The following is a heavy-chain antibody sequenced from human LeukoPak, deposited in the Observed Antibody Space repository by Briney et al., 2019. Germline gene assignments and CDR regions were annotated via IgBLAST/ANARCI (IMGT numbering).Heavy chain of an antibody. Sequence: SETLSLTCTLSGGSVSDYYWSWIRQSPGKGLEWIGYIYHTGSTSYSPSLKSRVTISADTSQNQFSLKLSSVTAADTAVYYCASRKLGNDYWGQGTLVTVSS. J-gene: IGHJ4*02. V-gene: IGHV4-59*02. D-gene: IGHD7-27*01. CDR3: ASRKLGNDY. CDR2: IYHTGST. CDR1: GGSVSDYY.